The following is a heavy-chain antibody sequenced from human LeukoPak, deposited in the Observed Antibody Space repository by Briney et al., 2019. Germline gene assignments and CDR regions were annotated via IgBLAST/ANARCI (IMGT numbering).Heavy chain of an antibody. Sequence: SETLSLTCSVSGGSISGHCWTWIRQPPGKGLEWIGQIHYTGKPDYNPSLKSRITISVDTSKNQVSLQVSSVTAADSAIYYCARFGVDYDMDVWGHGTTVTVFS. CDR2: IHYTGKP. CDR3: ARFGVDYDMDV. CDR1: GGSISGHC. V-gene: IGHV4-59*11. J-gene: IGHJ6*02. D-gene: IGHD3-16*01.